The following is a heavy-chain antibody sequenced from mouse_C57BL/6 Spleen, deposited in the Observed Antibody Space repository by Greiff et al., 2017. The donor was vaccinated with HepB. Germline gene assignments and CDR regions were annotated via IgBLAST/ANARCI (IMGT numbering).Heavy chain of an antibody. V-gene: IGHV5-4*01. Sequence: EVQLVESGGCLVKPGGSLKPPCAASGFIFSSYAMSWVRQTPEKRLEWFATISDGGSYNDYPDNVKGRFTISRDNAKNTLYLQMSHLKAEDTAMYYCASRGVVANYAMDYWGQGTSVTVSS. D-gene: IGHD1-1*01. J-gene: IGHJ4*01. CDR1: GFIFSSYA. CDR3: ASRGVVANYAMDY. CDR2: ISDGGSYN.